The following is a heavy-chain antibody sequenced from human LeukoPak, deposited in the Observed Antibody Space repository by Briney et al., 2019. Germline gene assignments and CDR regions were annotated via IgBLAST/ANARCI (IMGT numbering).Heavy chain of an antibody. CDR2: IWYDGSNK. Sequence: PGGSLRLSCAASGFTFSSYGMHWVRQAPGKGLEWVAVIWYDGSNKYYADSVKGRFTISRDNAKNTLYLQVNSLRVEDTAIYYCARDRWVAADFHYYYAMDVWGQGTTVTVSS. D-gene: IGHD6-25*01. J-gene: IGHJ6*02. CDR1: GFTFSSYG. V-gene: IGHV3-33*01. CDR3: ARDRWVAADFHYYYAMDV.